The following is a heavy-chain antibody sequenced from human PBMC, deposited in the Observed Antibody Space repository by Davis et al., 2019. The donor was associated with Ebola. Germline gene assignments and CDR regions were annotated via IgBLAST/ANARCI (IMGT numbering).Heavy chain of an antibody. J-gene: IGHJ4*02. D-gene: IGHD3-10*01. CDR1: GISFSSYA. V-gene: IGHV3-33*01. CDR2: IWHDGSNE. CDR3: ARGAFGELYFDY. Sequence: GESLKISCSASGISFSSYAMDWVRQAPGKGLEWLAVIWHDGSNEKYADSVKGRFTMSRDNSKNTLYLEMNSLGAGDTAVYYCARGAFGELYFDYWGQGTLVTVSS.